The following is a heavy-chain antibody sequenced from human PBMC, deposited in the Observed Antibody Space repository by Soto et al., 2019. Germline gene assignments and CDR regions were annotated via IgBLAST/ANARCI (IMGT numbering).Heavy chain of an antibody. D-gene: IGHD2-2*01. V-gene: IGHV1-69*13. CDR3: ARQATYQLLLYGMDV. J-gene: IGHJ6*02. Sequence: ASVKVSCKASGGTFSSYAISWVRQAPGQGLEWMGGIIPIFGTANYAQKFQGRVTITADESTSTAYMELSSLRSEDTAVYYCARQATYQLLLYGMDVWGQGTTVTSP. CDR2: IIPIFGTA. CDR1: GGTFSSYA.